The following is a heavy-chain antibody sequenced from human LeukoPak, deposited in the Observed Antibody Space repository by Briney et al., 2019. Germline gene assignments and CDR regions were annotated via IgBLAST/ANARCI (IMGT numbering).Heavy chain of an antibody. CDR3: AKDLSHYYDSSGLQNYFDY. Sequence: GGSLRLSCAASGFTISFYGMHWVRQAPGKGLEWVAFISYDGSNKHYADSVKGRFTISRDNSKNTLYLQMNSLRAEDTAVYYCAKDLSHYYDSSGLQNYFDYWGQGTLVTVSS. CDR2: ISYDGSNK. D-gene: IGHD3-22*01. V-gene: IGHV3-30*18. J-gene: IGHJ4*02. CDR1: GFTISFYG.